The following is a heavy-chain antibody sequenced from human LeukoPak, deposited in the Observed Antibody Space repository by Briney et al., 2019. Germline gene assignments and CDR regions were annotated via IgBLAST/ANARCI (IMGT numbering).Heavy chain of an antibody. CDR3: AKVSAWAMVGATYFDY. V-gene: IGHV3-23*01. Sequence: PGGSLRLSCAASGFTFSSHWMHWVRQAPGKGLEWVSSISGNSGSTYYADSVKGRFTISRDNSKNTVYLQMNSLRAEDTAVYYCAKVSAWAMVGATYFDYWGQGTLVTVSS. CDR2: ISGNSGST. J-gene: IGHJ4*02. CDR1: GFTFSSHW. D-gene: IGHD1-26*01.